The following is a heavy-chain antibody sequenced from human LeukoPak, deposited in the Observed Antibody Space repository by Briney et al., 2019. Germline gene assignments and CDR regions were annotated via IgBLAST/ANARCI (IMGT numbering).Heavy chain of an antibody. CDR3: ARDWPPYYGLWSGYSGYYYYGMDV. CDR1: GFTFSSYW. Sequence: GGSLRLSCAASGFTFSSYWTHWVRQAPGKGLVWVSRINSDGSSTSYADSVKGRFTISRDNAKNTLYLQMNSLRAEDTAVYYCARDWPPYYGLWSGYSGYYYYGMDVWGQGTTVTVSS. CDR2: INSDGSST. D-gene: IGHD3-3*01. V-gene: IGHV3-74*01. J-gene: IGHJ6*02.